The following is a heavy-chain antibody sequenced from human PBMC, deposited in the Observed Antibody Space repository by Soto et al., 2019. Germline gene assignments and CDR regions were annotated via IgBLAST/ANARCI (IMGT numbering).Heavy chain of an antibody. V-gene: IGHV4-38-2*01. CDR2: IYHSGST. J-gene: IGHJ6*02. CDR1: GYSISSGYY. D-gene: IGHD2-15*01. Sequence: PSETLSLTCAVSGYSISSGYYWGWIRQPPGKGLEWIGSIYHSGSTYYNPSLKSRVTISVDTSKNQFSLKLSSVTAADTAVYYCARGKYCSGGSCYSYYYYGMDVWGQGTTVTVS. CDR3: ARGKYCSGGSCYSYYYYGMDV.